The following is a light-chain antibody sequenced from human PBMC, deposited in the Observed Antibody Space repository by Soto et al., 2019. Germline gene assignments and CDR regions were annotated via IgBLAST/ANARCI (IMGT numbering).Light chain of an antibody. CDR1: QDIKNY. CDR2: DAS. V-gene: IGKV1-33*01. J-gene: IGKJ4*01. Sequence: DTQMTQSPSSLSASVGDRVTITCQASQDIKNYLNWYLQKPRKAPKLLIYDASNLERGVPSRFSGSGAGTEYSLTISSLQPEDNGTYYCQQYENLPLTFGQGTKVDIK. CDR3: QQYENLPLT.